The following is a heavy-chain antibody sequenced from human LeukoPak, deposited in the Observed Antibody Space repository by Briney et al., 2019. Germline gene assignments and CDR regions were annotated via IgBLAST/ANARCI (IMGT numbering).Heavy chain of an antibody. J-gene: IGHJ6*03. CDR3: AREAYYDFWAGGYYYYYMDV. D-gene: IGHD3-3*01. V-gene: IGHV3-48*03. Sequence: GGSLRLSCAASGFTFSSYEMNWVRQAPGKGLEWVSYISSSGSTIYCADSVKGRFTISRDNAKNSLYLQMNSLRAEDTAVYYCAREAYYDFWAGGYYYYYMDVWGKGTTVTVSS. CDR1: GFTFSSYE. CDR2: ISSSGSTI.